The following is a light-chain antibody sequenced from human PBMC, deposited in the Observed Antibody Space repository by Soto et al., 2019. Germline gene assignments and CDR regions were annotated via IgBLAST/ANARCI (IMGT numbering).Light chain of an antibody. CDR1: QSVSTF. CDR3: QHRFTWPLT. V-gene: IGKV3-11*01. J-gene: IGKJ4*01. Sequence: EILLTQSPVTLSLSPGERAILSCRASQSVSTFFAWYQQKPGQAPRLLIYDASKRATGIPARFSGSGSGTDFTLTISSLEPEDFAVYYCQHRFTWPLTFGGGTTVELK. CDR2: DAS.